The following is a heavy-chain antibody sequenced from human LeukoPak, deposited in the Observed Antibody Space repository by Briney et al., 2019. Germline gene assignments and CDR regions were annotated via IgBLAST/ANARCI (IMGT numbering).Heavy chain of an antibody. CDR2: MYYRGNT. Sequence: SETLSLTCTVSGGSISNYYWSWIRQPPGKGLEWIGYMYYRGNTNYDPSLKSRVTISIDTPNNQFSLKLSSVTAADTAVYYCARNSCPSGSCYDNRGYFDYWGQGTLVTVSS. V-gene: IGHV4-59*08. J-gene: IGHJ4*02. D-gene: IGHD2-15*01. CDR1: GGSISNYY. CDR3: ARNSCPSGSCYDNRGYFDY.